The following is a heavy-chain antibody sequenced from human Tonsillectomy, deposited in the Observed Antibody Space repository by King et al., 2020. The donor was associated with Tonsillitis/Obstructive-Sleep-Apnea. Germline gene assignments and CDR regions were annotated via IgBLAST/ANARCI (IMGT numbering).Heavy chain of an antibody. Sequence: VQLVESGGGVVQPGRSLRLSCAASRFTFSSYAMHWVRQVPGKGLEWVAVISYEGGNKYYADSVKGRFTISRDNSKNTRYLQMKSLRAEDTAVYYCAREDGYCSGGSCYSKAFDIWGQGTMVTVSS. CDR2: ISYEGGNK. CDR1: RFTFSSYA. CDR3: AREDGYCSGGSCYSKAFDI. D-gene: IGHD2-15*01. J-gene: IGHJ3*02. V-gene: IGHV3-30*01.